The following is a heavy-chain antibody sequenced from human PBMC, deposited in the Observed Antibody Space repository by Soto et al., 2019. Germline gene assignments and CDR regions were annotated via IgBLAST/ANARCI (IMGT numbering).Heavy chain of an antibody. V-gene: IGHV3-15*01. Sequence: EVQLVESGGGLVKPGGSLRLSCAASGFTFSNAWMSWVRQAPGKGLEWVGRIKSKTDGGTTDYAAPVKGRFTISRDDSKNTLYLQMNSLKTEDTAVYYCTTDVSSSGDYGDYWGQGTLVTVSS. D-gene: IGHD4-17*01. CDR3: TTDVSSSGDYGDY. CDR1: GFTFSNAW. CDR2: IKSKTDGGTT. J-gene: IGHJ4*02.